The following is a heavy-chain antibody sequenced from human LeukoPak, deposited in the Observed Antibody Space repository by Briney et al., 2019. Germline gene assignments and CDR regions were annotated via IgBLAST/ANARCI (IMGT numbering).Heavy chain of an antibody. J-gene: IGHJ4*02. CDR1: GSTFSSYA. D-gene: IGHD3-9*01. V-gene: IGHV3-23*01. CDR2: ISGSGGST. CDR3: AKSAAGWLLYYFDY. Sequence: PGGSLRLSCTASGSTFSSYAMSWVRQAPGKGLEWVSAISGSGGSTYYADSVKGRFTISRDNSKNTLYLQMNSLRAEDTAVYYCAKSAAGWLLYYFDYWGQGTLVTVSS.